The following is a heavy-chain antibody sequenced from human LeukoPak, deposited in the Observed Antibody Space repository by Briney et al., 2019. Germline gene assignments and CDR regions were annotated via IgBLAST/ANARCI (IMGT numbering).Heavy chain of an antibody. CDR3: AKRADYSSSWSTRPPYYFDY. Sequence: GGSLRLSCAASGFTFDDYAMHWVRQSPGKGLEWVSGISGSGGSTYYADSVKGRFTISRDNSKNTLYLQMNSLRAEDTAVYYCAKRADYSSSWSTRPPYYFDYWGQGTLVTVSS. D-gene: IGHD6-13*01. V-gene: IGHV3-23*01. J-gene: IGHJ4*02. CDR2: ISGSGGST. CDR1: GFTFDDYA.